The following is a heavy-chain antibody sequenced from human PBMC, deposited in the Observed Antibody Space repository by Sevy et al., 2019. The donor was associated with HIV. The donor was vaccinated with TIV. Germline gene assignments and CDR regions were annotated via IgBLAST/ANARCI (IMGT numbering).Heavy chain of an antibody. V-gene: IGHV1-24*01. Sequence: ASVKVSCKVSGYTLTELSMHWVRQAPGKGLEWMGGFDPEDGETIYAQKFQGRVTMTEKTSTDTANMELSSLRSEDTAVYYCATTIRSLDAFDIWGQGTMVTVSS. J-gene: IGHJ3*02. CDR2: FDPEDGET. CDR3: ATTIRSLDAFDI. D-gene: IGHD1-26*01. CDR1: GYTLTELS.